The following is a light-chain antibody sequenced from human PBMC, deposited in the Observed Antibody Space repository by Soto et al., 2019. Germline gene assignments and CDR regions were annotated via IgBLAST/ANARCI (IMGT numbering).Light chain of an antibody. J-gene: IGKJ1*01. CDR2: DAS. Sequence: EIVMTQSPATLSLSPGERATLSCRASQRVSRFVAWYQQKPGQAPRLLIYDASTRATGIPARFSGSGSGTDFTLTISSLEPEDFAVYYCQQRSNWPRTFGPGTKV. V-gene: IGKV3-11*01. CDR1: QRVSRF. CDR3: QQRSNWPRT.